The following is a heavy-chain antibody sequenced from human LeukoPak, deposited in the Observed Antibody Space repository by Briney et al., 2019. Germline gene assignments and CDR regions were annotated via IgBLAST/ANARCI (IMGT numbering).Heavy chain of an antibody. V-gene: IGHV4-30-4*01. Sequence: PSETLSLTCIVSGASVRSGNYYWSWIRQPPGKGLERNGYISYSGRTYYNPSLKSRITISVESSKNQFSLNLSSVTAADTAVYYCARVPYAEYFQHWGQGTLVTVSS. CDR2: ISYSGRT. J-gene: IGHJ1*01. CDR3: ARVPYAEYFQH. CDR1: GASVRSGNYY.